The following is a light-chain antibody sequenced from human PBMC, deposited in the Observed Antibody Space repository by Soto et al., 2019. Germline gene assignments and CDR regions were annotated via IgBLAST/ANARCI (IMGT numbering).Light chain of an antibody. CDR3: QQYHTWPIT. CDR1: QRVASN. Sequence: EIVMTQSPATLTVSPGERATLSCRASQRVASNLAWYQQKPGQAPRLLIYGASTRATGIPARFSGSGSGTEFTLTISSLQSEDCAIYYCQQYHTWPITFGGGTKV. J-gene: IGKJ4*01. CDR2: GAS. V-gene: IGKV3-15*01.